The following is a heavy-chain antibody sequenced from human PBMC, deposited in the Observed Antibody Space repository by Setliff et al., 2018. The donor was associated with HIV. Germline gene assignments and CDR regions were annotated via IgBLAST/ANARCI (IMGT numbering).Heavy chain of an antibody. J-gene: IGHJ4*02. D-gene: IGHD1-1*01. CDR2: INAGNGNT. V-gene: IGHV1-3*01. CDR3: ARNPTGTGYFDS. CDR1: GYTFTDYA. Sequence: VKVSCKASGYTFTDYAIYWMRQAPGQRLEWLGWINAGNGNTEYSQNFQGRVTISRDTSASTAYMELSSLRSEDTAVYYCARNPTGTGYFDSWGQGMLVTVSS.